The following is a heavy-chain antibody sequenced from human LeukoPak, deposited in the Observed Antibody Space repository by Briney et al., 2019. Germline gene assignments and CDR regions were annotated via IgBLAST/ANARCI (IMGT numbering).Heavy chain of an antibody. CDR1: GGSISSYY. D-gene: IGHD3-3*01. Sequence: SETLSLTCTVSGGSISSYYWSWIRQPPGKGLEWIGYIYYSGSTSYNPSLKSRVTISVDTSKNQFSLKLSSVTAADTAVYYCATTYYDFWSAPFDYWGQGTLVTVSS. V-gene: IGHV4-59*01. J-gene: IGHJ4*02. CDR3: ATTYYDFWSAPFDY. CDR2: IYYSGST.